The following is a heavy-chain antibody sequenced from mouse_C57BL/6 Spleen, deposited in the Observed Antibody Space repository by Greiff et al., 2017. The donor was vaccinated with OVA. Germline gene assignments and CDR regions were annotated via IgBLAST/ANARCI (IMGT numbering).Heavy chain of an antibody. Sequence: QVQLQQPGAELVMPGASVKLSCKASGYTFTSYWMHWVKQRPGQGLEWIGEIDPSDSYTNYNQKFKGKSTLTVYKSSSTAYMQLSSLTSEDSAVYYCARQGTTVVAPYWYCDVWGTGTTVTVSS. V-gene: IGHV1-69*01. CDR3: ARQGTTVVAPYWYCDV. D-gene: IGHD1-1*01. CDR2: IDPSDSYT. J-gene: IGHJ1*03. CDR1: GYTFTSYW.